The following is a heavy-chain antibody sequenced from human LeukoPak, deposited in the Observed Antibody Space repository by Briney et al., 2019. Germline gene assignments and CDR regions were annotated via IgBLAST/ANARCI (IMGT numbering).Heavy chain of an antibody. V-gene: IGHV3-30*02. D-gene: IGHD6-13*01. CDR3: AKFGGVGSSSWYVGFDY. CDR2: IRYDGSNK. J-gene: IGHJ4*02. CDR1: GFTFSSYG. Sequence: PVGSLRLSCAASGFTFSSYGMHWVRQAPGKGLEWVAFIRYDGSNKYYADSVKGRFTISRDNSKNTLYLQMNSLRAEDTAVYYCAKFGGVGSSSWYVGFDYWGQGTLVTVSS.